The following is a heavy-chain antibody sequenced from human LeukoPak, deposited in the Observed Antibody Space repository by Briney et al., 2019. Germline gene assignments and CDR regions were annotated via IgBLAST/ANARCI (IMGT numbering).Heavy chain of an antibody. CDR2: ISSSSSYI. Sequence: GGSLRLSCAASGFTFSSYSMNWVRQAPGKELEWVSSISSSSSYIYYADSVKGRFTISRDNAKNSLYLQMNSLRAEDTAVYYCARDLRTYSSGYDHWGQGTLVTVSS. V-gene: IGHV3-21*01. J-gene: IGHJ4*02. D-gene: IGHD6-19*01. CDR3: ARDLRTYSSGYDH. CDR1: GFTFSSYS.